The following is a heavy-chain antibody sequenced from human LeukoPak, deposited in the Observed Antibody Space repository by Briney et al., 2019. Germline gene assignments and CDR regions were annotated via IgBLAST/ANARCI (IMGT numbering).Heavy chain of an antibody. V-gene: IGHV1-69*05. D-gene: IGHD1-7*01. Sequence: SVKVSCKASGGTFSSYAISWVRQAPGQGLEWMGGIVPIFGTANYAQKFQGRVTITTDESTSTAYMELSSLRSEDTAVYYCARDNYAGANWFDPWGQGTLVTVSS. J-gene: IGHJ5*02. CDR2: IVPIFGTA. CDR1: GGTFSSYA. CDR3: ARDNYAGANWFDP.